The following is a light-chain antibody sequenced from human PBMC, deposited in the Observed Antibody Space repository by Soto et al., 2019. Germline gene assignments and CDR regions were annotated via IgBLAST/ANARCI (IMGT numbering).Light chain of an antibody. CDR2: RNN. CDR3: ATWDDSLNGPV. V-gene: IGLV1-44*01. Sequence: QPVLTQPPSASGTPGQRVTISCSGSSSNLVDNTVNWYQQLPGTAPKLLIYRNNRRPSEVPDRFSGSKSGTSASLAISGLQSDDEADYYCATWDDSLNGPVFGGGTKVTVL. J-gene: IGLJ3*02. CDR1: SSNLVDNT.